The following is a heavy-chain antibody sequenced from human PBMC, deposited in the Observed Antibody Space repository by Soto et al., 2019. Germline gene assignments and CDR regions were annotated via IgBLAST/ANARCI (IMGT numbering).Heavy chain of an antibody. V-gene: IGHV4-31*03. CDR1: GGSISSGGYY. J-gene: IGHJ1*01. CDR2: IYYSGST. CDR3: AREPSI. Sequence: QVQLQESGPGLVKPSQTLSLTCTVSGGSISSGGYYWSWIRQHPGKGLEWIGFIYYSGSTYYNPSLKTRFTISVATSKSKFSLKLSSVTAAVTYVYYCAREPSIWGQGTLVAVSS.